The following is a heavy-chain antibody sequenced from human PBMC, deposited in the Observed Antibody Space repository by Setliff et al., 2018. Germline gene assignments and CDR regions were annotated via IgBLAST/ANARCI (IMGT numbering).Heavy chain of an antibody. Sequence: SETLSLTCTVSGGSISSRTYYWSWIRQPAGKGLEWIGHIYTSWSTVYNPSLKSRVTISLDTSKNQFSLDLSSVTAADTAMYYCARSLRRTFRRLDWLGFFGDWGQGAMVIVSS. V-gene: IGHV4-61*09. CDR3: ARSLRRTFRRLDWLGFFGD. J-gene: IGHJ4*02. CDR2: IYTSWST. CDR1: GGSISSRTYY. D-gene: IGHD3-9*01.